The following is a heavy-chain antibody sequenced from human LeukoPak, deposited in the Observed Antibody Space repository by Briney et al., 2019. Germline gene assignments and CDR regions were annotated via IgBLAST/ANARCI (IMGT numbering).Heavy chain of an antibody. CDR2: ISGSGGST. CDR3: ARMVRGDYDY. J-gene: IGHJ4*02. D-gene: IGHD3-10*01. V-gene: IGHV3-23*01. CDR1: GFTFSSYA. Sequence: GGSLRLSCAASGFTFSSYAMSWVRQAPGKGLEWVSAISGSGGSTYYADSVKGRFTISRDNAKNSLYLQMNSLRAEDTAVYYCARMVRGDYDYWGQGTLVTVSS.